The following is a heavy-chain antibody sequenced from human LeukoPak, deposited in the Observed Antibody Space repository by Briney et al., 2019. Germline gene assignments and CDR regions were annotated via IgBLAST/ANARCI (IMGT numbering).Heavy chain of an antibody. D-gene: IGHD6-19*01. CDR1: GFTFSSHA. V-gene: IGHV3-23*01. J-gene: IGHJ4*02. CDR3: AKDRRWYLAGTFDY. Sequence: GGSLRLSCAASGFTFSSHAMSWVRQAPGKGLEWVSAISGSGGSTYYADSVKGRFTISRDNSKNTLYLQMNSLRAEDTAVYYCAKDRRWYLAGTFDYWGQGTLVTVSS. CDR2: ISGSGGST.